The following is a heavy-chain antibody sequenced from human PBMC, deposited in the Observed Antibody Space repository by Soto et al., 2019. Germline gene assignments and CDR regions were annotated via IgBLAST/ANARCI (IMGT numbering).Heavy chain of an antibody. CDR3: ARGIQYRYGMDV. V-gene: IGHV3-74*01. Sequence: EVQLVESGGTLVQPEGSLRLSCAAAGFTFTNYWMHWVRQAPGKGLVWVSRINGDGSNAFYADSVKGRFTISRDNAKNTVYLQINSLRAEDTAIYYCARGIQYRYGMDVWGQGTTVTVSS. CDR2: INGDGSNA. CDR1: GFTFTNYW. D-gene: IGHD4-4*01. J-gene: IGHJ6*02.